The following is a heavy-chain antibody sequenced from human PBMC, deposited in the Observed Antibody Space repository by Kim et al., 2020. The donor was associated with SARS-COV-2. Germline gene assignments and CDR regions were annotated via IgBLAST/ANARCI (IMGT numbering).Heavy chain of an antibody. CDR1: GFTFTSTA. Sequence: SVKVSCKTSGFTFTSTAVQWVRQARGQRLEWIGWIVVRGGDTNYAQTLQKRVTITRDMSTSTAYMELSSLTSEDTAVYYCAAGYDSSGYVLQYWGQGTLVTVSS. D-gene: IGHD3-22*01. CDR3: AAGYDSSGYVLQY. J-gene: IGHJ1*01. CDR2: IVVRGGDT. V-gene: IGHV1-58*01.